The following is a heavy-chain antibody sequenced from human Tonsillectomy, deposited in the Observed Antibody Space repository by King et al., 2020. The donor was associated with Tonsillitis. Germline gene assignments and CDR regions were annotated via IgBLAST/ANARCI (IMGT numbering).Heavy chain of an antibody. J-gene: IGHJ4*02. CDR2: INPSGGST. V-gene: IGHV1-46*01. Sequence: VQLVESGAEVKKPGASVKVSCKASGYTFTSYYMHWVRQAPGQGLEWMGIINPSGGSTSYAQKFQGRVTMTRDTSTSTVYMELSSLRSEDTAVYYCARDPYCGGGSCYYYLDYWGQGTLVTVSS. CDR3: ARDPYCGGGSCYYYLDY. CDR1: GYTFTSYY. D-gene: IGHD2-15*01.